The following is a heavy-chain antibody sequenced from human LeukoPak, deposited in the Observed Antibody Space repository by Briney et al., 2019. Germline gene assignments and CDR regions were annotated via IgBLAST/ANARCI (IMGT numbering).Heavy chain of an antibody. V-gene: IGHV1-8*03. CDR1: GYSFTSYD. CDR2: MNPNTGNT. Sequence: ASVKVSCKASGYSFTSYDINWVRQASGQGLEWMGWMNPNTGNTGYAQKFQGRVTITRNTSISTVYMELNSLRAEDTAVYYCACVDIVVVVDHAFDIWGQGTMVTVSS. J-gene: IGHJ3*02. CDR3: ACVDIVVVVDHAFDI. D-gene: IGHD2-15*01.